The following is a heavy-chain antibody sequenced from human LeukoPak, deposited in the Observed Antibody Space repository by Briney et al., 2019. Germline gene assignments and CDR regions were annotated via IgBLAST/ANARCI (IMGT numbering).Heavy chain of an antibody. CDR3: ASQTKHYYGSGSYWSAFDI. V-gene: IGHV3-43*02. CDR1: RFTFDDHA. J-gene: IGHJ3*02. D-gene: IGHD3-10*01. CDR2: SGIDVST. Sequence: AGRSLRLSSAASRFTFDDHAMPWVREAPGKGLEWVSLSGIDVSTKYADSVKGRFTISRDRSKNSLYQEMNSLRTDDTALYHCASQTKHYYGSGSYWSAFDIWGQGTMVIVSS.